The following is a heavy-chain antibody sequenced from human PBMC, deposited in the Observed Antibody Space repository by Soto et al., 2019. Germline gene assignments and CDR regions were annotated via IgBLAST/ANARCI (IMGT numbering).Heavy chain of an antibody. CDR1: GFTFSSYG. CDR2: ISYDGSNK. J-gene: IGHJ4*02. V-gene: IGHV3-30*03. Sequence: QVQLVESGGGVVQPGRSLRLSCAASGFTFSSYGMHWVRQAPGKGLEWVAVISYDGSNKYYADSVKGRFTISRENSKNTLYLQMNSLRAEDTAVYYCATQLGRGIDYWGQGTLVTVSS. D-gene: IGHD6-13*01. CDR3: ATQLGRGIDY.